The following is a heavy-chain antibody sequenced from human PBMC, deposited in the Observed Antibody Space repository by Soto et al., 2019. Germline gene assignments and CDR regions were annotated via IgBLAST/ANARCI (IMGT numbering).Heavy chain of an antibody. CDR2: IIPIFGTA. CDR1: GGTFSSYA. D-gene: IGHD3-22*01. V-gene: IGHV1-69*13. CDR3: ARDPLFDSSGYRRYYYGMDV. J-gene: IGHJ6*02. Sequence: SVKVSCKASGGTFSSYAISWVRQAPGQGLEWMGGIIPIFGTANYAQKFQGRVTITADESTSTAYMELSSLRSEDTAVYYCARDPLFDSSGYRRYYYGMDVWGQGTTVTVSS.